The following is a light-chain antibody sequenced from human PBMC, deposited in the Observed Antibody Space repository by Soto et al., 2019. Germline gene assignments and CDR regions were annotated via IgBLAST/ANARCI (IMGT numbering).Light chain of an antibody. V-gene: IGLV2-14*03. CDR2: DVS. J-gene: IGLJ2*01. Sequence: QSALTQPASVSGSPGQSIAISCTGSSSDVGGYNYVSWYQQHSGKAPKLIIYDVSQRPSGVSDRFSGSKSGDTASLTISGHQADDADDYYCTSDTSHTTFVFGRGTKLTVL. CDR1: SSDVGGYNY. CDR3: TSDTSHTTFV.